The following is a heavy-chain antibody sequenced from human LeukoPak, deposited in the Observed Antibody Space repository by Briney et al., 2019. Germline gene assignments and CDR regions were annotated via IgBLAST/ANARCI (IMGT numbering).Heavy chain of an antibody. CDR1: GYTFTSHG. CDR2: IIPIFGTA. J-gene: IGHJ4*02. V-gene: IGHV1-69*13. CDR3: AREGGGYSYGYPFDY. Sequence: SVKVSCKASGYTFTSHGISWVRQAPGQGLEWMGGIIPIFGTANYAQKFQGRVTITADESTSTAYMELSSLRSEDTAVYYCAREGGGYSYGYPFDYWGQGTLVTVSS. D-gene: IGHD5-18*01.